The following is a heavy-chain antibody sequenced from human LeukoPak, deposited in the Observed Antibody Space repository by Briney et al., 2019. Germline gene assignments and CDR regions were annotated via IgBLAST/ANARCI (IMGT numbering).Heavy chain of an antibody. D-gene: IGHD6-13*01. CDR3: ARDLAGLAAAGTDFDY. J-gene: IGHJ4*02. V-gene: IGHV3-48*03. CDR2: ISSRGSTI. CDR1: GFTFSSYE. Sequence: GGSLRLSCAASGFTFSSYEMNWVRQAPGKGLEWVSYISSRGSTIYYADSVKGRFTISRDNAKNSLYLQMNSLRAEDTAVYYCARDLAGLAAAGTDFDYWGQGTLVTVSS.